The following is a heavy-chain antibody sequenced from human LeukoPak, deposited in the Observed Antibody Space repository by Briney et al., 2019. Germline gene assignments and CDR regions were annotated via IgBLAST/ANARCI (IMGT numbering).Heavy chain of an antibody. Sequence: ASVKVSCKASGYTFTSYGISWVRQAPGQGLEWMGWISAYNGNTNYAQKLQGRVTMTTDTSTSTAYMELSSLRSEDTAVYYCARGGRITIFGVVPVRDGMDVWGQGTTVTVSS. V-gene: IGHV1-18*01. CDR2: ISAYNGNT. J-gene: IGHJ6*02. D-gene: IGHD3-3*01. CDR1: GYTFTSYG. CDR3: ARGGRITIFGVVPVRDGMDV.